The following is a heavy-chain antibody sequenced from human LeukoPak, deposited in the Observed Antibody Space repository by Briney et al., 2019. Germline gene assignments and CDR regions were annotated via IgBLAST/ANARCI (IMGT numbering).Heavy chain of an antibody. V-gene: IGHV3-23*01. CDR2: ISGSGGST. Sequence: GGSLRLSCGASGFTFSSYVMTWVRQAPGKGLEWVSTISGSGGSTYYADSVGGRFTISRDNSKNTLYLQMNSLRAEDTAVYYWAQDDRTTLSTDYVFDVWGQGTMVTVSS. D-gene: IGHD5/OR15-5a*01. CDR3: AQDDRTTLSTDYVFDV. CDR1: GFTFSSYV. J-gene: IGHJ3*01.